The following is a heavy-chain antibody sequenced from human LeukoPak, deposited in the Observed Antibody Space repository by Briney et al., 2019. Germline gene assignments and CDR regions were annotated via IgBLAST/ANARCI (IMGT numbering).Heavy chain of an antibody. J-gene: IGHJ4*02. V-gene: IGHV1-46*01. CDR2: INPSGGST. D-gene: IGHD4-23*01. CDR1: GYTFTSYY. CDR3: ARGPYGGNPSLYYFDY. Sequence: ASVKVSCKASGYTFTSYYLHWVRQAPGQGLEWMGIINPSGGSTSYVQKLQGRVTMTRDTSTSTVYMVLSGLRSEDTAFYYCARGPYGGNPSLYYFDYWGQGTLVTISS.